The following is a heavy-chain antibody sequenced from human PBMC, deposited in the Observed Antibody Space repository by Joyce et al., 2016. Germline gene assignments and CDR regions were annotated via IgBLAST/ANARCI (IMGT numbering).Heavy chain of an antibody. D-gene: IGHD5-18*01. V-gene: IGHV4-34*02. CDR1: GGSFSGYY. Sequence: QVQLQQWGGGLLKPSETLSLTCAVYGGSFSGYYWSWSRQPPGKGLEWIGEVKHRGSTSYDESRKSRGTISVDTSKNQWSLNLTSVTVADTAVYFCARGLVVTGTRVRGYNYGYSSWGQGTLVTVSS. CDR2: VKHRGST. CDR3: ARGLVVTGTRVRGYNYGYSS. J-gene: IGHJ5*02.